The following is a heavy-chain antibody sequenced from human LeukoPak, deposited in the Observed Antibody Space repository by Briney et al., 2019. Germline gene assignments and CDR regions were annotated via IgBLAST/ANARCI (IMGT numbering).Heavy chain of an antibody. V-gene: IGHV3-23*01. CDR3: AKDLGIFGTTRYYFDY. D-gene: IGHD3-3*01. J-gene: IGHJ4*02. Sequence: GGSLRLSCAASGFTFSSYAMSWVRQAPGKGLEWVSAISGSGGSTYYADSVKGRFTISRDNSKNTLYLQMNSLRAEDTAVYYCAKDLGIFGTTRYYFDYWGQGTLVTVSS. CDR2: ISGSGGST. CDR1: GFTFSSYA.